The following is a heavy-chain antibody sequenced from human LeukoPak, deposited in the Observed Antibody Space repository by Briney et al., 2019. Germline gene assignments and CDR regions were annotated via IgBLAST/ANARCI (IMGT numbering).Heavy chain of an antibody. CDR3: ASERGLSYSSSWLNRPPAYYGMDV. CDR2: IYYSGST. V-gene: IGHV4-39*07. Sequence: SETLSLTCTVSGGSISSSSYYWGWIRQPPGKGLEWIGSIYYSGSTYYNPSLKSRVTISVDTSKNQFSLKLSSVTAADTAVYYCASERGLSYSSSWLNRPPAYYGMDVWGQGTTVTVSS. CDR1: GGSISSSSYY. J-gene: IGHJ6*02. D-gene: IGHD6-13*01.